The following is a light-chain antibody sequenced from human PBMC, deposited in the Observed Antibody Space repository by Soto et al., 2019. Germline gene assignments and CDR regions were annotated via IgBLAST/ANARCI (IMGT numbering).Light chain of an antibody. CDR2: GAS. Sequence: EIVLTQSQGSLSLSPGQRATLSCRASQSVDSTFFAWCQKKPGQAPRLLIYGASKRDTGVPDRFSGSGSGTDFTFTISRLEPEDLAVYYCQQYMSSVTFGRGTKVEI. J-gene: IGKJ1*01. CDR1: QSVDSTF. CDR3: QQYMSSVT. V-gene: IGKV3-20*01.